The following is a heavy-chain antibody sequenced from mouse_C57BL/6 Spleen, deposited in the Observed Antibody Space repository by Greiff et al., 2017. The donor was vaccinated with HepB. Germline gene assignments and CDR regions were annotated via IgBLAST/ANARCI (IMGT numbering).Heavy chain of an antibody. J-gene: IGHJ2*01. V-gene: IGHV1-64*01. CDR3: ARHGSSLYYFDY. CDR2: IHPNSGST. Sequence: QVQLQQPGAELVKPGASVKLSCKASGYTFTSYWMHWVKQRPGQGLEWIGMIHPNSGSTNYNEKFKSKATLTVDKSSSTAYMQLSSLTSEDSAVYYCARHGSSLYYFDYWGQGTTLTVSS. CDR1: GYTFTSYW. D-gene: IGHD1-1*01.